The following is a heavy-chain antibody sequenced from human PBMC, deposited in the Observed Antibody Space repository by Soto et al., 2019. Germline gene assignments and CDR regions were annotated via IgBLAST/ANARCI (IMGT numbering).Heavy chain of an antibody. J-gene: IGHJ4*02. CDR3: VRDTNEDYGGTTFDY. Sequence: SETLSLTCTVSGGSISSYYWSWIRQPPGKGLEWIGYIYYSGSTNYNPSLKSRVTISVDTSKNQFSLKLSSVTAADTAFYYCVRDTNEDYGGTTFDYWGQGTLVTVSS. D-gene: IGHD4-17*01. CDR2: IYYSGST. V-gene: IGHV4-59*12. CDR1: GGSISSYY.